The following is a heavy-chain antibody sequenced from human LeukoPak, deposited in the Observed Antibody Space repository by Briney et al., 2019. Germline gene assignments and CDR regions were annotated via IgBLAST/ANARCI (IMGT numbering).Heavy chain of an antibody. J-gene: IGHJ4*02. Sequence: GGSLRLPCAASGFTFSSYAMSWVRQAPGKGLEWVSAISGSGGSTYYADSVKGRFTISRDNSKNTLYLQMNSLRAEDTAVYYCVSIVVVTHYYDYWGQGTLVTVSS. D-gene: IGHD2-21*02. V-gene: IGHV3-23*01. CDR2: ISGSGGST. CDR1: GFTFSSYA. CDR3: VSIVVVTHYYDY.